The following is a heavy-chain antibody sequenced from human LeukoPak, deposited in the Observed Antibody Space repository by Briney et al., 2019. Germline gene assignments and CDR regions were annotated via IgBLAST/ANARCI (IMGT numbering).Heavy chain of an antibody. CDR2: IYYSGST. J-gene: IGHJ3*02. CDR3: ARDTPGGRAFDI. Sequence: SETLSLTCTVSGGSISSYTWSWIRQPPGKGLEWIGYIYYSGSTYYNPSLKSRVTLSVDTSKNQFSLKLSSVSAADTAVYYCARDTPGGRAFDIWGQGTMVTVSS. CDR1: GGSISSYT. D-gene: IGHD1-26*01. V-gene: IGHV4-59*12.